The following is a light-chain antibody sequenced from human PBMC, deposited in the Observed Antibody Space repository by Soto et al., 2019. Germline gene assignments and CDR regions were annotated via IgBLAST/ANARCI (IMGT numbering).Light chain of an antibody. V-gene: IGLV2-14*01. J-gene: IGLJ3*02. CDR3: SSYTSSSTWV. CDR2: EVS. CDR1: SSDVGGYNY. Sequence: QSALTQPASVSGSPGQPITISCTGTSSDVGGYNYVSWYQQHPGRAPKLIIYEVSNRPSGVSNRFSGSKSGNTASLTISGLQAEDEADYYCSSYTSSSTWVFGGGTKVTVL.